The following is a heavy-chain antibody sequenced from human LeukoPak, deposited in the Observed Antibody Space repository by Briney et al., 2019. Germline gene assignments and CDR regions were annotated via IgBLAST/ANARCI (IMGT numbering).Heavy chain of an antibody. D-gene: IGHD3-16*01. CDR3: ARLKDYVFDY. J-gene: IGHJ4*02. V-gene: IGHV2-5*02. CDR2: IYWDDDR. Sequence: SGPTLVNPTETLTLTCTFSGFSLSTSGVGVGWIRQPPGKALEWLALIYWDDDRRYSPTLRGRHTITKDTSKNQVVLTMTNLDPADTATYYCARLKDYVFDYWGQGTLVTASP. CDR1: GFSLSTSGVG.